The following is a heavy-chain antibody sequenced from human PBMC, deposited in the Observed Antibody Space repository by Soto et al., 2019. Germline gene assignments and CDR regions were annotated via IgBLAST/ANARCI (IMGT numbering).Heavy chain of an antibody. CDR1: GFTVSSNY. CDR2: IYSGGST. CDR3: ARLPSLGYCSSTSCYERAFDI. V-gene: IGHV3-66*04. D-gene: IGHD2-2*01. J-gene: IGHJ3*02. Sequence: EVQLVESGGGLVQPGGSLRLSCAASGFTVSSNYMSWVRQAPGKGLEWVSVIYSGGSTYYADSVKGRFTISRDNSKNTLYLQMNSLRAEDTAVYYCARLPSLGYCSSTSCYERAFDIWGQGTMVTVSS.